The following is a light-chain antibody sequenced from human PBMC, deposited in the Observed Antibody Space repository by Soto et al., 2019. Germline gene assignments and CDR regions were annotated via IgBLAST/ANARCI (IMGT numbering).Light chain of an antibody. CDR2: SNY. J-gene: IGLJ2*01. V-gene: IGLV1-44*01. Sequence: QSLLAQPPSASGTPGQRVTISCSGSNSNIGSNPVHWYQQFPGTAPKVLIYSNYQRPSGVPDRFSGSKSGTSASLAISGLQSEDEADYYWAAWEERLSDLLCGGGNKSPS. CDR3: AAWEERLSDLL. CDR1: NSNIGSNP.